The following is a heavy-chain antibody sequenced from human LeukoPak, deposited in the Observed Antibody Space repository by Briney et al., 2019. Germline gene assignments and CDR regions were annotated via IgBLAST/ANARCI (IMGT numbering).Heavy chain of an antibody. V-gene: IGHV3-7*01. D-gene: IGHD3-9*01. CDR2: IRQDGSEK. CDR3: ARLIILTGYADY. CDR1: GFPFSSYW. Sequence: GGPLRLSCAASGFPFSSYWMSGVGPAPGRGREWVANIRQDGSEKYYVDSVKGRFTISRDNAKNSLYLQMNSLRAEDTAVYYCARLIILTGYADYWGQGTLVTVSS. J-gene: IGHJ4*02.